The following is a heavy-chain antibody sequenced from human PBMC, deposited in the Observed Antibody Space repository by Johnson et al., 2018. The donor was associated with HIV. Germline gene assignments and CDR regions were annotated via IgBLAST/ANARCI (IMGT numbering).Heavy chain of an antibody. Sequence: VQLVESGGGLVQPGGSLRLSCAASGFIFRNYWMSWVRQAPGKGLVWVARLYSDGSDSAYADSVKGRFTISRGNAKKTLYLQMNSLRAEDTAVYYCARKQWLEVPSDALDVWGQGTMVTVSS. V-gene: IGHV3-74*03. CDR2: LYSDGSDS. D-gene: IGHD6-19*01. CDR1: GFIFRNYW. J-gene: IGHJ3*01. CDR3: ARKQWLEVPSDALDV.